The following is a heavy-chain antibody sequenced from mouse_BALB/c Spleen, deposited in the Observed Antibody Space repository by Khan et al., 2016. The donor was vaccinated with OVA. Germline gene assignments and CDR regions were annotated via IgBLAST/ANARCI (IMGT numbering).Heavy chain of an antibody. V-gene: IGHV1-4*01. Sequence: VQLQQSGAELARPGASVKMSCKASGYTFTSYTIHWIKLRPGQGLEWIGYINPNNGYTNYNQKFKDKATLTADKSSTTVYMQLSSLTSDDSAVYNCVRYGADDRNDGGFAYWGQGTLVTVSA. CDR2: INPNNGYT. J-gene: IGHJ3*01. D-gene: IGHD2-14*01. CDR3: VRYGADDRNDGGFAY. CDR1: GYTFTSYT.